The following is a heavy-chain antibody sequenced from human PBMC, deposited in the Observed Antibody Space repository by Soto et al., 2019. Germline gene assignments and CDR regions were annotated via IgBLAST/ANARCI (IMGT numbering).Heavy chain of an antibody. CDR2: IYHSGST. Sequence: KTSETLSLTCVVSGYSIISGYYWGWIRQPPGKGLEWIGSIYHSGSTYYNPSLKSRVTISVDTSKNQFSLKLSSVTAADTAVYYCARGGSSSWGVGFDPWGQGTLVTVSS. CDR1: GYSIISGYY. J-gene: IGHJ5*02. CDR3: ARGGSSSWGVGFDP. V-gene: IGHV4-38-2*01. D-gene: IGHD6-13*01.